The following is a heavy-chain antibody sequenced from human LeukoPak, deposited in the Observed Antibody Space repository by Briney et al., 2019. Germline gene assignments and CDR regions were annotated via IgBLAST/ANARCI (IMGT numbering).Heavy chain of an antibody. J-gene: IGHJ4*02. CDR1: GGTFSSYA. Sequence: ASVKVSCKASGGTFSSYAISWVRQAPGQGLEWMGGIIPVFGTANYAQKFQGRVTITTDESTSTAYMELSSLRSEDTAVYYCARVVAYNNYYFDFWGQGTLVTVSS. CDR3: ARVVAYNNYYFDF. D-gene: IGHD4-11*01. CDR2: IIPVFGTA. V-gene: IGHV1-69*05.